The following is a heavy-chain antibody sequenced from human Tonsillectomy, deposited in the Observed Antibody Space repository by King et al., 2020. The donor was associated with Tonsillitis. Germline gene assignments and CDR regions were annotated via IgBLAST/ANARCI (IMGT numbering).Heavy chain of an antibody. CDR2: IQYDGTNK. CDR1: EFPFTKYG. Sequence: VQLVESGGGVVQPGTSLRLSCVASEFPFTKYGMQWVRQAPGKGPEWVALIQYDGTNKEYAASVKGRFTISRDVSKNTFYLQMNRLRVDDTAVYYCTSAPYCRDGFCYDGRDHWGQGTLVTVSS. CDR3: TSAPYCRDGFCYDGRDH. V-gene: IGHV3-33*05. J-gene: IGHJ4*02. D-gene: IGHD5-24*01.